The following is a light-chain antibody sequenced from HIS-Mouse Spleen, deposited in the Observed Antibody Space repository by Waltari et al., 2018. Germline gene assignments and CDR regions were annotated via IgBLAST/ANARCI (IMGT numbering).Light chain of an antibody. CDR1: ALPKKY. CDR2: EDS. Sequence: YELTQSLTVSVSPGQTARSSCSGDALPKKYAYWYQQKSSQASVLVIYEDSKRASGVPDRFSGARSGTMGSLTIRGAQVEDEADYYCYSTDHSVNLRVFGGGTKLTVL. CDR3: YSTDHSVNLRV. J-gene: IGLJ3*02. V-gene: IGLV3-10*01.